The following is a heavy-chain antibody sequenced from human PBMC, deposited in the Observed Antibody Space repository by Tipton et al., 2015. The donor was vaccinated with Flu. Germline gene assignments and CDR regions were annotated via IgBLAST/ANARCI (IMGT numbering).Heavy chain of an antibody. J-gene: IGHJ4*02. CDR2: IYYSGST. V-gene: IGHV4-39*07. D-gene: IGHD4-17*01. CDR1: GGSISSSSYY. Sequence: TLSLTCTVSGGSISSSSYYWGWIRQPPGKGLEWIGSIYYSGSTYYNPSLKSRVTISVDTSKNQFSLKLSSVTAADTAVYYCAREQTTVTAFDYWGQGTLVTVSS. CDR3: AREQTTVTAFDY.